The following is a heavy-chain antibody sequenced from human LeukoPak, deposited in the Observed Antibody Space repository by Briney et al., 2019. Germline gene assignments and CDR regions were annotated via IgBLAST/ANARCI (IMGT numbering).Heavy chain of an antibody. D-gene: IGHD2-15*01. Sequence: PGGSLRLSCAASGFTFSSYGMSWVRQAPGKGLEWVSAISGSGGSTYYADSVKGRFTISRDNAKNSLYLQMNSLRDEDTAVYYCARDLILADSSGSSAHDYWGQGTLVTVSS. V-gene: IGHV3-23*01. CDR2: ISGSGGST. CDR3: ARDLILADSSGSSAHDY. CDR1: GFTFSSYG. J-gene: IGHJ4*02.